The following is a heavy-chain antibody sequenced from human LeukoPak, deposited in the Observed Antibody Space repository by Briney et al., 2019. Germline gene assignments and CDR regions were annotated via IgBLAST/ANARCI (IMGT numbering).Heavy chain of an antibody. J-gene: IGHJ5*02. Sequence: PSETLSLTCTVSGGSISSYYWSWIRKPPGKGLEWIGYIYYSGSTNYNPSLKSRVTISVDTSKNQFSLKLSSVTAADTAVYYCARHGLWFGESAGPWFDPWGQGTLVTVSS. CDR1: GGSISSYY. CDR3: ARHGLWFGESAGPWFDP. CDR2: IYYSGST. V-gene: IGHV4-59*08. D-gene: IGHD3-10*01.